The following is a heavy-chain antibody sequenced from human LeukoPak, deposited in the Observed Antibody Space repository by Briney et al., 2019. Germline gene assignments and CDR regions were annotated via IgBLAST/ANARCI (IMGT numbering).Heavy chain of an antibody. Sequence: GGTLRLSCATSGFTFSNYGMNWVRHAPGKGLEWVSGIIPGGVTTYYADSVKGRFAISRDNSKNTLYLQMNSLRAEDTAVYYCAKIPQVGIFAVPNFDYWGQGTLVTVS. J-gene: IGHJ4*02. V-gene: IGHV3-23*01. CDR2: IIPGGVTT. D-gene: IGHD3-3*01. CDR3: AKIPQVGIFAVPNFDY. CDR1: GFTFSNYG.